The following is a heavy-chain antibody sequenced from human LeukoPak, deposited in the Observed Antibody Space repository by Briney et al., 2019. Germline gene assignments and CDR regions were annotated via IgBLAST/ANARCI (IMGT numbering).Heavy chain of an antibody. CDR2: ISGSGGST. CDR3: AKSSYYDILTGYYPDAFDI. J-gene: IGHJ3*02. V-gene: IGHV3-23*01. CDR1: GFSLNTYD. D-gene: IGHD3-9*01. Sequence: GGSLRLSCKVSGFSLNTYDMTWVRQAPGKGLEWVSAISGSGGSTYYADSVKGRFTISRDNSKNTLYLQMNSLRAEDTAVYYCAKSSYYDILTGYYPDAFDIWGQGTMVTVSS.